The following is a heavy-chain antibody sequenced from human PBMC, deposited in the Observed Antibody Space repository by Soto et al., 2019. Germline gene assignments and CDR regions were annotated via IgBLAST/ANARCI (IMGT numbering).Heavy chain of an antibody. CDR3: ARDGEWFDP. CDR2: IYYSGST. V-gene: IGHV4-59*01. CDR1: GGSISSYY. Sequence: PEETLSLTCTVSGGSISSYYWSWIRQPPGKGLEWIGYIYYSGSTNYNPSLKSRVTISVDTSKNQFSLKLSSVTAADTAVYYCARDGEWFDPWGQGTLVTVSS. J-gene: IGHJ5*02. D-gene: IGHD3-10*01.